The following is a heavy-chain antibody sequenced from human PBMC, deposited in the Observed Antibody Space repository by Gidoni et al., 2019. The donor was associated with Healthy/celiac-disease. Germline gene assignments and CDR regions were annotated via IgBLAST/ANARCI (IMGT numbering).Heavy chain of an antibody. CDR2: INPSGST. CDR1: GGSFSGYY. J-gene: IGHJ6*02. CDR3: ARGQQQLVLYYYYYYGMDV. D-gene: IGHD6-13*01. Sequence: QVQLQQWGAGLLKPSETLSLTCAVYGGSFSGYYWSWIRQPPGKGLEWIGEINPSGSTNYNPSLKSRVTISVDTSKNQFSLKLSSVTAADTAVYYCARGQQQLVLYYYYYYGMDVWGQGTTVTVSS. V-gene: IGHV4-34*01.